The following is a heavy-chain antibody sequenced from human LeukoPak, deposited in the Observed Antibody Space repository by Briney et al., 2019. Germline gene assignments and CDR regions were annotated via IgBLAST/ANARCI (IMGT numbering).Heavy chain of an antibody. D-gene: IGHD2-2*02. CDR3: ARDSTAIVVVPAAICDY. J-gene: IGHJ4*02. CDR1: GYTFTGYY. Sequence: ASVKVSCKASGYTFTGYYMHWVRQAPGQGLEWMGWINSNSGGTNYAQKFQGRVTMTRDTSISTAYMELSRLRSDDTAVYYCARDSTAIVVVPAAICDYWGQGTLVTVSS. CDR2: INSNSGGT. V-gene: IGHV1-2*02.